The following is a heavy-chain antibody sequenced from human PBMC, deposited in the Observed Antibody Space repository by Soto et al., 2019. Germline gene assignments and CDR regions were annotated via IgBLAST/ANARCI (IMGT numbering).Heavy chain of an antibody. D-gene: IGHD2-8*01. CDR2: IYPGDSDT. J-gene: IGHJ6*02. CDR3: ARGVKAYAMDA. CDR1: GYRFNYYW. Sequence: GESLKISCKGSGYRFNYYWIAWVRQMPGKGPEWMGIIYPGDSDTTYSPSLEGQVTISADKSISTAYLQWSSLKASDTALYYCARGVKAYAMDACGQGTMVTVSS. V-gene: IGHV5-51*01.